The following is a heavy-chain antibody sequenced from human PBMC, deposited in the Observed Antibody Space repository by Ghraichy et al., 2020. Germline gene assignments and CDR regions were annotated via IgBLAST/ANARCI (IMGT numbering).Heavy chain of an antibody. V-gene: IGHV1-2*02. D-gene: IGHD3-22*01. CDR2: INPRSGGT. CDR3: ARDRVRPTYYFDSSASDS. J-gene: IGHJ4*02. Sequence: ASVKVSCKASGYPLTGYYIHWVRQAPGQGLEWMGWINPRSGGTNYAQKFQGRVTMTRDTSISTAYMELRRLRSDDTAVYYCARDRVRPTYYFDSSASDSWGQGTLVTVSS. CDR1: GYPLTGYY.